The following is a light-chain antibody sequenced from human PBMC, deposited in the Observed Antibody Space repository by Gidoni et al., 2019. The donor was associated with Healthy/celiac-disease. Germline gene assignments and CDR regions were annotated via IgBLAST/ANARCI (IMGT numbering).Light chain of an antibody. Sequence: EFVLTQSPATLSLSPGERATLSCRASQSVSSYLAWYQQKPGQAPRLLIYDASNRATGIPARFSGSGSGTDFTLTSSSLEPEDFEVYYCQQRSNWPPNFGGGTKVEIK. CDR1: QSVSSY. V-gene: IGKV3-11*01. CDR3: QQRSNWPPN. J-gene: IGKJ4*01. CDR2: DAS.